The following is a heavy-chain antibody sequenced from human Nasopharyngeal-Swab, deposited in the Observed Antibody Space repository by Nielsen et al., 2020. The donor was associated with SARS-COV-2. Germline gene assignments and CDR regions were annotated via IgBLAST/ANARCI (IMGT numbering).Heavy chain of an antibody. D-gene: IGHD3-10*01. CDR1: GFTFSSYA. CDR3: ATQSGGRDYYYGMDV. CDR2: ISGSGGST. V-gene: IGHV3-23*01. J-gene: IGHJ6*02. Sequence: GESLKISCAASGFTFSSYAMSWVRQAPGKGLEWVSAISGSGGSTYYADSVKGRFTISRDNSKNTLYLQMNSLRAEDTAVYYCATQSGGRDYYYGMDVWGQGTTVTVSS.